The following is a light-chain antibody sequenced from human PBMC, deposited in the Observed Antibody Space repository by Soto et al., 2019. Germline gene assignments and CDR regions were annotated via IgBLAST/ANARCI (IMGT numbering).Light chain of an antibody. V-gene: IGLV1-44*01. CDR1: SSNIGSNT. CDR3: AAWDDSLNGWV. J-gene: IGLJ3*02. CDR2: SNN. Sequence: QSVLTQPPSASGTPGQRVTISCSGSSSNIGSNTVNWYQQLPGTAPKLLIYSNNQGPSGVPDRFSGSKSGTSASLDISGLQSEDEADYYCAAWDDSLNGWVFGGGTKLTVL.